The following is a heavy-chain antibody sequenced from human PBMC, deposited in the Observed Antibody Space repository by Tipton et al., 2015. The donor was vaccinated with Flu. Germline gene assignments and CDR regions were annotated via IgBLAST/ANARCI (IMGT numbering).Heavy chain of an antibody. CDR2: IFHGGDT. D-gene: IGHD3-10*01. J-gene: IGHJ4*02. CDR3: TRHANYGSGSPYYFDH. Sequence: PGLVKPSETLSLTCDVSGYFISSGYYWGWIRQPPGKGLEWIGSIFHGGDTLYNPSLKRRVTVSVDTLKNQFSLKVTSVTAADTALYYCTRHANYGSGSPYYFDHWGQGSLVTVSS. V-gene: IGHV4-38-2*01. CDR1: GYFISSGYY.